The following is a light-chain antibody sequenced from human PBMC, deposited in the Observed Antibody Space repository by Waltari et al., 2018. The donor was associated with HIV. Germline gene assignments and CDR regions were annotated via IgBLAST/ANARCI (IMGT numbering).Light chain of an antibody. V-gene: IGLV1-44*01. J-gene: IGLJ3*02. Sequence: QSVLTQPPSASGTPGQRVTISCSGSSSNIRSNTVSWYQQLPGTAPKLLIYSNEPRPAGVPDRFAGSKSGTSASLAISGRQSEDEADYYCAAWDDSLNGWVFGGGTKLTVL. CDR1: SSNIRSNT. CDR2: SNE. CDR3: AAWDDSLNGWV.